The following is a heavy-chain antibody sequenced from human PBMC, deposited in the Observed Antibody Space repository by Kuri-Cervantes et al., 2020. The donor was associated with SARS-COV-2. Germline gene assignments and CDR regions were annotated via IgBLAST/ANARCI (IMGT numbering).Heavy chain of an antibody. V-gene: IGHV4-34*01. J-gene: IGHJ6*03. D-gene: IGHD6-13*01. Sequence: SETLSLTCAVYGGSFSGYYWSWIRQPPGKGLEWIGEVNHSGSTNYNPSLKSRVTISVDTSKNQFSLKLSSVTAADTAVYYCARGRRIAAAGRSLKYYYYMDVWGKGTTVTVSS. CDR3: ARGRRIAAAGRSLKYYYYMDV. CDR1: GGSFSGYY. CDR2: VNHSGST.